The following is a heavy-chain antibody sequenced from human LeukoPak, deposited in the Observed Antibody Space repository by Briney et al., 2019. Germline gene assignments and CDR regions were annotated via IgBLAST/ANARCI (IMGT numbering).Heavy chain of an antibody. V-gene: IGHV3-9*01. CDR3: AKVSIATVTTYYFDY. Sequence: GGSLRLSCAASGFTFDDYAMHWVRQAPGKGLEWVSGISWNSGSIGYADSVKGRFTISRDNAKNSLYLQMNSLRAEDTALYYCAKVSIATVTTYYFDYWGQGTLVTVSS. CDR2: ISWNSGSI. D-gene: IGHD4-17*01. CDR1: GFTFDDYA. J-gene: IGHJ4*02.